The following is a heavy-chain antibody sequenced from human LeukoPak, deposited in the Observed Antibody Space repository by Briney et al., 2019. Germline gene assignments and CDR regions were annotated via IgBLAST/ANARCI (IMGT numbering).Heavy chain of an antibody. CDR3: AREIPNTRRLFDY. V-gene: IGHV4-59*01. CDR2: IYYSGST. CDR1: GGSISSYY. Sequence: PSETLSLTCTVSGGSISSYYWSWIRQPPGKGLEWIGYIYYSGSTNYNPSLKSRVTISVDTSKNQFSLKLSSVTAADTAVYYCAREIPNTRRLFDYWGQGTLVTVSS. J-gene: IGHJ4*02. D-gene: IGHD2-2*02.